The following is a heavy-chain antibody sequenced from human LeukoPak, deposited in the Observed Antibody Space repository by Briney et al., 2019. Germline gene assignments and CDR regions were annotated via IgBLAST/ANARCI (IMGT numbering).Heavy chain of an antibody. V-gene: IGHV3-30*03. CDR1: GFTFSSYG. CDR3: ARVRAGNCTSTSRYTGMDV. Sequence: GGSLRLSCAASGFTFSSYGMHWVRQAPGKGLEWVALISYDGSNEYYADSVRGRFTISRDNSKFTLYMQMNSLRAEDTAVYYCARVRAGNCTSTSRYTGMDVWGQGTTVTVSS. CDR2: ISYDGSNE. J-gene: IGHJ6*02. D-gene: IGHD2-2*01.